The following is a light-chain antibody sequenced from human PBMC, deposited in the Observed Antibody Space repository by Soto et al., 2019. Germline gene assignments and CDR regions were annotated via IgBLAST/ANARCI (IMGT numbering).Light chain of an antibody. Sequence: IQMTQSPSTLSASVGDRVTITCRASQSISSWLAWYQQKPGEAPKLLIYDASSLESGVPSRFSGSGSGTEFTLTISSLQPDDFATYYCQQYNSYSQWTFGQGTKVDIK. V-gene: IGKV1-5*01. CDR2: DAS. CDR1: QSISSW. J-gene: IGKJ1*01. CDR3: QQYNSYSQWT.